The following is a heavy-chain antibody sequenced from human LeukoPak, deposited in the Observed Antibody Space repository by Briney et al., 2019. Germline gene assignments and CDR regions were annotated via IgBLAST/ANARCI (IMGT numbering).Heavy chain of an antibody. Sequence: GGSLRLSCAASGFTFSSYGMHWVRQAPGKGLEWVAVISYDGSNKYYADSVKGRFTISRDNSKNTLYLQMNSLRAEDTAVYYCARDRNVDTAMAGDAFDIWGQGTMVTVSS. V-gene: IGHV3-30*03. CDR2: ISYDGSNK. CDR3: ARDRNVDTAMAGDAFDI. CDR1: GFTFSSYG. J-gene: IGHJ3*02. D-gene: IGHD5-18*01.